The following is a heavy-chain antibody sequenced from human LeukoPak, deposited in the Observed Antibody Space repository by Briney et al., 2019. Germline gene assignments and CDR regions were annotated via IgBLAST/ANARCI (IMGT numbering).Heavy chain of an antibody. CDR1: GFTFSDYY. V-gene: IGHV3-11*01. CDR3: AREDSYGYAGWFDP. CDR2: ISSSGSTI. J-gene: IGHJ5*02. D-gene: IGHD5-18*01. Sequence: GGSLRLSCAASGFTFSDYYMSWIRQAPGKGREWVSYISSSGSTIYYADSVKGRFTISRDNAKKSLYLQMNSLRAEDTAVYYCAREDSYGYAGWFDPWGQGTLVTVSS.